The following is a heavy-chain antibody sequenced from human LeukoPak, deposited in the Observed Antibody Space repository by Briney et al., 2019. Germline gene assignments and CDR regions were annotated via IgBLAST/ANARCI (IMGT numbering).Heavy chain of an antibody. V-gene: IGHV3-11*01. Sequence: GGSLRLSCAASGFTFSDYYMGWIRQAPGKGLEWVSYISSSGSTIYYADSVKGRFTISRDNAKNSLYLQMNSLRAEDTAVYYCTSYSPNGDYVDYWGQGTLVTVSS. CDR1: GFTFSDYY. D-gene: IGHD4-17*01. J-gene: IGHJ4*02. CDR3: TSYSPNGDYVDY. CDR2: ISSSGSTI.